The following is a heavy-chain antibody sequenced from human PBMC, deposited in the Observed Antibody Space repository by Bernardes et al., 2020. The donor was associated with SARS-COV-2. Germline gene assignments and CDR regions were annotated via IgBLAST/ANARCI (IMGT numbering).Heavy chain of an antibody. Sequence: SETLSLTCAVSGGSISSSNYWSWLRPPPGKRLEWIGEIFHTGTTFATPSLKSRVTISVDNSKNQFSVRPTSVTAADSALYFCSGSRENYPDPYYHGLDVWGQGTTVSVSS. V-gene: IGHV4-4*02. J-gene: IGHJ6*02. CDR3: SGSRENYPDPYYHGLDV. CDR1: GGSISSSNY. CDR2: IFHTGTT. D-gene: IGHD1-7*01.